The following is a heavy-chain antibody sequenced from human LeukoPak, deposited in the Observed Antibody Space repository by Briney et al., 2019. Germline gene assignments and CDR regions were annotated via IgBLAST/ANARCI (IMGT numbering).Heavy chain of an antibody. J-gene: IGHJ2*01. CDR3: ARDRQEDYGALGVGYWYFDL. Sequence: SETLSLTCAVYGGSFSGYYWSWIRQPAGKGLEWIGRIYTSGSTNYNPSLKSRVTMSVDTSKNQFSLKLSSATAADTAVYYCARDRQEDYGALGVGYWYFDLWGRGTLVTVSS. V-gene: IGHV4-4*07. D-gene: IGHD4-17*01. CDR2: IYTSGST. CDR1: GGSFSGYY.